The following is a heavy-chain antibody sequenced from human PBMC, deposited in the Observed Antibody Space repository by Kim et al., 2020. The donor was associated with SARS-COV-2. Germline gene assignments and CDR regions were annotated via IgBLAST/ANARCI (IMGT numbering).Heavy chain of an antibody. V-gene: IGHV1-69*01. CDR3: ARDYYDSSGKYFDY. Sequence: AQKVQGRVTITADESTSTAYMELSSLRSEDTAVYYCARDYYDSSGKYFDYWGQGTLVSVSS. D-gene: IGHD3-22*01. J-gene: IGHJ4*02.